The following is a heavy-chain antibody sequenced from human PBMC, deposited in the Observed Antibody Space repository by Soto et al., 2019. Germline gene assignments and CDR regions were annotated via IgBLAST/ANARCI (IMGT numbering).Heavy chain of an antibody. D-gene: IGHD6-6*01. J-gene: IGHJ6*02. CDR3: ATDSPQLGPYYYYYGMDV. V-gene: IGHV1-24*01. Sequence: GASVKVSCKVSGYTLTELSMHWVRQAPGKGLGWMGGFDPEDGETIYAQKFQGRVTMTEDTSTDTAYMELSSLRSEDTAVYYCATDSPQLGPYYYYYGMDVWGQGTTVTVSS. CDR2: FDPEDGET. CDR1: GYTLTELS.